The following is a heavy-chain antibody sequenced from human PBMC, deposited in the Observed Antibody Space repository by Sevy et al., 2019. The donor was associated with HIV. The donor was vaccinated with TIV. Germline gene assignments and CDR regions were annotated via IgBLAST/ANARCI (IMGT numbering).Heavy chain of an antibody. Sequence: GGSLRLSCAASGFTFSSYAMHWVRQAPGKGLEWVAVISYDGSKKYYADSVKGRFTISRDNSKNTLYLQMNSLRAEDTAVYYCARSTMVRGVTNAFDIWGQGTMVTVSS. CDR3: ARSTMVRGVTNAFDI. V-gene: IGHV3-30-3*01. CDR1: GFTFSSYA. J-gene: IGHJ3*02. CDR2: ISYDGSKK. D-gene: IGHD3-10*01.